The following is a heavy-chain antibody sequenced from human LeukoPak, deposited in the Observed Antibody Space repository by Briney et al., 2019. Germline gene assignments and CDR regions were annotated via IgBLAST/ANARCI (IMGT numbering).Heavy chain of an antibody. CDR1: GFTFSTYA. Sequence: GGSLQLSCAASGFTFSTYAMTWVRQSPGNGLEWVSAISGSGGITYYADSVKGRFTISRDNSKNTLYLQMNSLRAEDTAVYYCAKDDLGEWFGELPTDYWGQGTLVTVSS. D-gene: IGHD3-10*01. CDR2: ISGSGGIT. V-gene: IGHV3-23*01. J-gene: IGHJ4*02. CDR3: AKDDLGEWFGELPTDY.